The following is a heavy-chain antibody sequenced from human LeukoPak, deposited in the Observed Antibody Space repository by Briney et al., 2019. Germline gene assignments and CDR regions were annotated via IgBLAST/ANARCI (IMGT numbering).Heavy chain of an antibody. CDR3: AIAITVAGDFFPFDY. D-gene: IGHD6-19*01. J-gene: IGHJ4*02. V-gene: IGHV3-23*01. CDR2: ISGSGGNT. CDR1: GFTFSSYA. Sequence: GGSLRLSCAASGFTFSSYAMSWVRQAPGKGLEWVSSISGSGGNTYYADSVKGRFTISRDNSKNTLFLQMNSLRAEDTAVYYCAIAITVAGDFFPFDYWGQGALVTVSS.